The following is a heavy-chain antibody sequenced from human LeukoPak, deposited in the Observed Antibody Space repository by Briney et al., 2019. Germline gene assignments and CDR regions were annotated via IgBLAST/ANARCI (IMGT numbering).Heavy chain of an antibody. Sequence: PGGSLRLSCTASGFPFSNYLMHWVRQGPGKGLEWVSRIYTDGPSTTYADSVKGRFTISRDNAKNTLYLQMSSLRAEDTAVYYCARTFGSGRYPGDWFDPWGQGTLVTASS. CDR2: IYTDGPST. V-gene: IGHV3-74*01. CDR3: ARTFGSGRYPGDWFDP. J-gene: IGHJ5*02. CDR1: GFPFSNYL. D-gene: IGHD6-19*01.